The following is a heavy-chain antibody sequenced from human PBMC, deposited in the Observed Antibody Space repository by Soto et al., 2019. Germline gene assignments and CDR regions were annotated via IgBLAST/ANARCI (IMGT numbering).Heavy chain of an antibody. V-gene: IGHV1-69*12. CDR3: ARGNHRWLQLWYFDL. D-gene: IGHD5-12*01. CDR2: IIPIFGTA. CDR1: GGTFSSYT. J-gene: IGHJ2*01. Sequence: QVQLVQSGAEVKKPGSSVTVSCKASGGTFSSYTISWVRQAPGQGLEWMGGIIPIFGTANYAQKFQGGVTITADESTSTAYMELSGLRSVDTAVYYCARGNHRWLQLWYFDLWGRGTLVTVSS.